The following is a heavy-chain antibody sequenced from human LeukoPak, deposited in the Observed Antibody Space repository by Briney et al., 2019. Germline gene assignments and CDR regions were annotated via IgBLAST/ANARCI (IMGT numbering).Heavy chain of an antibody. CDR1: GFTFSSYA. CDR3: AKAGGVDSGWYRSYYYGMDV. V-gene: IGHV3-23*01. Sequence: GGSLRLSCAASGFTFSSYAMSWVRQAPGEGLEWVSAISGSGGSTYYADPVKGRFTISRDNSKNTLYLQMNSLRAEDTAVYYCAKAGGVDSGWYRSYYYGMDVWGQGTTVTVSS. D-gene: IGHD6-19*01. J-gene: IGHJ6*02. CDR2: ISGSGGST.